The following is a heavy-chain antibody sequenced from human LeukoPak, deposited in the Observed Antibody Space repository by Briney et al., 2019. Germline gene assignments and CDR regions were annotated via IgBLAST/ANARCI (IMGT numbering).Heavy chain of an antibody. CDR2: ISGDGGTT. J-gene: IGHJ4*02. Sequence: PGGSLRLSCAASGFNFNIYGMSWVRHAPGQGLEWVSSISGDGGTTHHADSVKGRFTISRDNSKSTLYLQMNSLRADDTATFYCARRTGHAGGNFDAWGQGALVTVSS. CDR3: ARRTGHAGGNFDA. D-gene: IGHD1-14*01. V-gene: IGHV3-23*01. CDR1: GFNFNIYG.